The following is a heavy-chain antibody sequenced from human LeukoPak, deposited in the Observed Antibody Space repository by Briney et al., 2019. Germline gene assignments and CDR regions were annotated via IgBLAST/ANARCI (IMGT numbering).Heavy chain of an antibody. CDR1: GGSSSGYY. Sequence: SETLSLTCTVSGGSSSGYYWGWIRQPPGKGLEWIGSIYHSGSTYYNPSLKSRVTISVDTSKNQFSLKLSSVTAADTAVYYCARRLYGSGTLKDWFDPWGQGTLVTVSS. V-gene: IGHV4-38-2*02. D-gene: IGHD3-10*01. CDR2: IYHSGST. CDR3: ARRLYGSGTLKDWFDP. J-gene: IGHJ5*02.